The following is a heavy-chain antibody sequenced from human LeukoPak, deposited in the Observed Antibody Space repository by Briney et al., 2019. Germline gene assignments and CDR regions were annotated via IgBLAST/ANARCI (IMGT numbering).Heavy chain of an antibody. D-gene: IGHD5-18*01. V-gene: IGHV4-30-2*01. Sequence: LQTLSFTCAVSGGAMSCCGYSLSWIRLPPADALGWIRYSCHSGSTYYNPSLKSRVTISVDRSKNQFSLKLSSVTAADTAVYYCARGVGKFSYGSSYYYYYGMDVWGQGTTVTVSS. CDR2: SCHSGST. J-gene: IGHJ6*02. CDR1: GGAMSCCGYS. CDR3: ARGVGKFSYGSSYYYYYGMDV.